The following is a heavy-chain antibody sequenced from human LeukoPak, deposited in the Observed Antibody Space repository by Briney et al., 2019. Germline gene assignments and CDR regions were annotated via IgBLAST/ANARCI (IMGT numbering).Heavy chain of an antibody. J-gene: IGHJ3*02. CDR2: INGDGSST. CDR1: GFTFSNAW. V-gene: IGHV3-74*01. Sequence: PGGSLRLSCAASGFTFSNAWMHWVRQAPGKGLVWVSRINGDGSSTTYADSVRGRFTISRDDAKNTLYLEMNSLRAEDTAVYYCAREWHDAFDIWGQGTMVTVSS. D-gene: IGHD5-24*01. CDR3: AREWHDAFDI.